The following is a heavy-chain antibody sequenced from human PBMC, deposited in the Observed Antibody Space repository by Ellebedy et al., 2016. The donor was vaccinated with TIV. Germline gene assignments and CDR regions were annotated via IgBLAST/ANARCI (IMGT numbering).Heavy chain of an antibody. CDR1: GFTFSSYS. D-gene: IGHD3-10*01. J-gene: IGHJ4*02. CDR2: ISSSSSYI. CDR3: ARDSQWFGEFALDY. V-gene: IGHV3-21*01. Sequence: PGGSLRLSCAASGFTFSSYSMNWVRQAPGKGLEWVSSISSSSSYIYYADSVKGRFTISRDNAKNSLYLQMNSLRAEDTAVYYCARDSQWFGEFALDYWGQGTLVTVSS.